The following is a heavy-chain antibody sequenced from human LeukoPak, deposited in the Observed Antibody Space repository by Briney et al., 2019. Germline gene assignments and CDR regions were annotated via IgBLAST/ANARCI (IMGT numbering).Heavy chain of an antibody. J-gene: IGHJ4*02. CDR2: ISYDGSNK. CDR3: AKGPYSSSRYDY. D-gene: IGHD6-13*01. Sequence: GGSLRLSCAASGFTFSSYGMHWVRQAPGKGLEWVAVISYDGSNKYYADSVKGRFTISRDNSKNTLYLQMNSLRAEDTAVYYCAKGPYSSSRYDYWGQGTLVTVSS. V-gene: IGHV3-30*18. CDR1: GFTFSSYG.